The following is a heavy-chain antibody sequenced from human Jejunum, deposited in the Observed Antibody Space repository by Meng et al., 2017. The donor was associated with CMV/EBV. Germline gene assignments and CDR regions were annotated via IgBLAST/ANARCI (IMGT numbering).Heavy chain of an antibody. V-gene: IGHV3-74*01. CDR1: GSPFSAYW. Sequence: GSPFSAYWMLWVRQPPGKGLVWVSRVNTDVSSTDYADSVKGRFTISRDNAKNTLFLQMNRLRAEDTAIYYCARSGGCFGGGDCYHDYWGQGTLVTVSS. J-gene: IGHJ4*02. D-gene: IGHD2-21*02. CDR2: VNTDVSST. CDR3: ARSGGCFGGGDCYHDY.